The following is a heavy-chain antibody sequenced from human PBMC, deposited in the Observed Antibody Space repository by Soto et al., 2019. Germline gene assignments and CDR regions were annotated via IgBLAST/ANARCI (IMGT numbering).Heavy chain of an antibody. CDR2: FDPEDGET. CDR1: GYTLTELS. CDR3: ATGPLHDILTGYYTY. J-gene: IGHJ4*02. V-gene: IGHV1-24*01. D-gene: IGHD3-9*01. Sequence: ASVKVSCKVSGYTLTELSMHWVRQAPGKGLEWMGGFDPEDGETIYAQKFQGRVTMTEDTSTDTAYMELSSLRSEDTAVYYCATGPLHDILTGYYTYWGQGTLVTVSS.